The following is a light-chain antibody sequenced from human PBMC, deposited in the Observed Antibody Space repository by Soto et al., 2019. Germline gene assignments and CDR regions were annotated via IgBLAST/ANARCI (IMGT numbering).Light chain of an antibody. J-gene: IGKJ2*01. Sequence: IVLTQSPGTLSLSPGERGTISCRASQSVSSNYLAWYQQKPGQAPRLLIYGASSRATGIPDRFSGSGSGTDFTLTISRLEPEDAAVYYCQQYGSSLHTFGRGTKLEIK. CDR3: QQYGSSLHT. CDR1: QSVSSNY. CDR2: GAS. V-gene: IGKV3-20*01.